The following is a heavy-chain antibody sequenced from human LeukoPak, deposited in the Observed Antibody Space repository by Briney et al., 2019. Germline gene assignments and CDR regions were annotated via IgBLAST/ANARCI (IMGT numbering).Heavy chain of an antibody. V-gene: IGHV3-21*01. J-gene: IGHJ4*02. D-gene: IGHD1-26*01. CDR1: GFTFSSYS. CDR2: ISSSSYI. CDR3: ARAVGASYSGSYFFDY. Sequence: PGGSLRLSCAASGFTFSSYSMNWVRQAPGKGLVWVSSISSSSYIYYADSVKGRFTISRDNAKNSLYLQMNSLRAEDTAVYYCARAVGASYSGSYFFDYWGQGTLVTVSS.